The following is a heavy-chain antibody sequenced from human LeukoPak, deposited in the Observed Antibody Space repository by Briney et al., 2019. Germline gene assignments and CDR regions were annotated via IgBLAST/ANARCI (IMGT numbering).Heavy chain of an antibody. Sequence: PGGSLRLSCAASGFTFSSYGMNWVRQAPGKGLEWVSYISSSGSTIHYADSVKGRFTISRDNAKNSLYLQMNSLRAEDTAVYYCARNRGSSGWSTPHIWGQGTMVTVSS. CDR1: GFTFSSYG. V-gene: IGHV3-48*03. CDR2: ISSSGSTI. D-gene: IGHD6-19*01. J-gene: IGHJ3*02. CDR3: ARNRGSSGWSTPHI.